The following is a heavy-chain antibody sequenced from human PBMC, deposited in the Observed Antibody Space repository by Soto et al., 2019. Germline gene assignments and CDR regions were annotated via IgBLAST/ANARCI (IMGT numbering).Heavy chain of an antibody. CDR2: IYSGGDT. CDR1: GFAVRHNY. Sequence: EVQLVESGGGLVQPGGSLRLSCTASGFAVRHNYMTWVRQAPGKGLEWVSLIYSGGDTAYSDSVKGRFTISRHTSQNTLYPQMHTLRAEGTGVDYRARKTASLPSGGDVWGKGTAVTVSS. D-gene: IGHD2-21*02. CDR3: ARKTASLPSGGDV. V-gene: IGHV3-53*04. J-gene: IGHJ6*04.